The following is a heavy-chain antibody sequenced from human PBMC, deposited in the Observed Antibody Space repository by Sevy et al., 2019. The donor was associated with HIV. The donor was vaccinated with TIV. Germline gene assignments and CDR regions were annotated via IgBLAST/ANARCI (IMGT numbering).Heavy chain of an antibody. CDR2: FCFGDGKM. CDR3: AREGCTKPHDY. V-gene: IGHV3-23*01. D-gene: IGHD2-8*01. CDR1: GFTFTRYT. J-gene: IGHJ4*02. Sequence: GGSLRLSCMTSGFTFTRYTMTWVRQAPGKGLEWVSTFCFGDGKMYYADSVKGRFTFSRDISKNTVDLQMNSLRADDTAVYYCAREGCTKPHDYWGQGTLVTVSS.